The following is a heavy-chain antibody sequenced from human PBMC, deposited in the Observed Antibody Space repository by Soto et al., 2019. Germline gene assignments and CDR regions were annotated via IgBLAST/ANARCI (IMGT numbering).Heavy chain of an antibody. CDR3: VREFLAGSFDN. D-gene: IGHD6-19*01. CDR2: ISGYNGDT. Sequence: QVQLVQSGAEVKKPGASVKVSCKTSGYTYSKYIIAWVRQTPGQGLGWMGWISGYNGDTQYAPELRGSVTFTSETSTSTAYIELRSLTSDDTTFYYCVREFLAGSFDNWGQGTLVTVSS. V-gene: IGHV1-18*04. J-gene: IGHJ4*02. CDR1: GYTYSKYI.